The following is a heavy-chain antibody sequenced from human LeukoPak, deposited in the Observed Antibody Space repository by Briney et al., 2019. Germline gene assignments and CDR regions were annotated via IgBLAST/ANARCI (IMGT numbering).Heavy chain of an antibody. J-gene: IGHJ4*02. V-gene: IGHV1-24*01. Sequence: ASVKVSCKVSGYTLTELSMHWVRQAPGKGPEWMGGFDPEDGETIYAQKFQGRVTMTEDTSTDTAYMELSSLRSEDTAVYYCATGGVILGTPDYWGQGTLVTVSS. D-gene: IGHD3-10*01. CDR3: ATGGVILGTPDY. CDR2: FDPEDGET. CDR1: GYTLTELS.